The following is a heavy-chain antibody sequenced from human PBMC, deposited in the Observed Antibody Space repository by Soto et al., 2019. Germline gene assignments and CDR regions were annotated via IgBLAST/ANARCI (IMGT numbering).Heavy chain of an antibody. CDR2: TEQDGSDK. D-gene: IGHD6-13*01. V-gene: IGHV3-7*03. Sequence: LRLSCTASGFTFSSYWMSWVRQAPGKGLEWVAYTEQDGSDKFYVDSVRGRFTISRDNAKNSLYLQMNSLRPEDTAVYFCARVGRAAAAPDKWFDPRGQGTLVTVSS. CDR1: GFTFSSYW. CDR3: ARVGRAAAAPDKWFDP. J-gene: IGHJ5*02.